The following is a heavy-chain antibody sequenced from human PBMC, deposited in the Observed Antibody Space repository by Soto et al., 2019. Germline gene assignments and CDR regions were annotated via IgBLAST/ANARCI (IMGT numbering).Heavy chain of an antibody. CDR1: GGSISSYY. CDR3: ARSLDDAFDI. J-gene: IGHJ3*02. CDR2: IYYSGST. V-gene: IGHV4-59*01. D-gene: IGHD3-3*01. Sequence: SETLSLTCTVSGGSISSYYWSWIRQPPGKGLEWIGYIYYSGSTNYNPSLKSRVTISVDTSKNQFSLKLSSVTAADTAVYYCARSLDDAFDIWGQGTMVTVSS.